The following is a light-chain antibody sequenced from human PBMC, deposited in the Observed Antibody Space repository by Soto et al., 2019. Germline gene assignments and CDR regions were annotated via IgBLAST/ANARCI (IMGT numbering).Light chain of an antibody. V-gene: IGLV1-40*01. CDR1: RSNLGAGYD. Sequence: QSVLTQPPSVSGAPGQGITISCTGTRSNLGAGYDVHWYQQLPGAAPKLLIYANNKRPSGVPDRFSVSKSGASASLAITGLQAEDEADYYCQSYDSSLSRRWVFGGGTKLTVL. CDR2: ANN. J-gene: IGLJ3*02. CDR3: QSYDSSLSRRWV.